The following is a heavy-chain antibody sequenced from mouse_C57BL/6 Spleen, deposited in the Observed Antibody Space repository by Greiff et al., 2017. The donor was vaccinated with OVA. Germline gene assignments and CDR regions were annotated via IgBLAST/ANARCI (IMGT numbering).Heavy chain of an antibody. J-gene: IGHJ4*01. V-gene: IGHV1-82*01. CDR1: GYAFSSSW. D-gene: IGHD2-4*01. CDR3: ARDYDFIMDY. Sequence: VQLQQSGPELVKPGASVKISCKASGYAFSSSWMNWVKQRPGKGLEWIGRIYPGDGDTNYNGKFKGKATLTADKSSSTAYMQLSSLTSEDSAVYFCARDYDFIMDYWGQGTSVTVSS. CDR2: IYPGDGDT.